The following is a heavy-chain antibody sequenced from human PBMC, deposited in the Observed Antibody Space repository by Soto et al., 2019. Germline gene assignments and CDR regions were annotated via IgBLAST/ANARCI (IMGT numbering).Heavy chain of an antibody. D-gene: IGHD2-8*01. CDR1: SGSIRSSTNY. Sequence: PSETLSLTCTVSSGSIRSSTNYWGWIRQPPGKGLEWIGGIYYSGSTNYNPSLKSRITISVDTSKNQVPLKLNAVTAADTALYYCARGVSHYYYGLDVWGRGTTVTVSS. J-gene: IGHJ6*02. CDR2: IYYSGST. CDR3: ARGVSHYYYGLDV. V-gene: IGHV4-39*01.